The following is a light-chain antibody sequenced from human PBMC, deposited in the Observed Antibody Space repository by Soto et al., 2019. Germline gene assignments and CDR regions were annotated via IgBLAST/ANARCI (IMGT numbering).Light chain of an antibody. CDR2: EVT. V-gene: IGLV2-23*02. CDR3: CSYAGSSTI. Sequence: QSALPQPASVSGSPGQSITISCTGANSDVGYYDLVSWYQQHPGKVPKLIIYEVTKRPSGISNRFSGFKSGNTASLTISGLQAEDEADYYCCSYAGSSTIFGGGTQLTVL. J-gene: IGLJ2*01. CDR1: NSDVGYYDL.